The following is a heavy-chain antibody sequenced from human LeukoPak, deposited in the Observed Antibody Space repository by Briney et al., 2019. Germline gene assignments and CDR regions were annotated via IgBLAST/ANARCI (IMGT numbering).Heavy chain of an antibody. D-gene: IGHD2-2*01. CDR3: AKDPFRQYQLLTYYYYYYYMDV. V-gene: IGHV3-23*01. CDR1: GFTFSSYA. J-gene: IGHJ6*03. Sequence: GGSLRLSCAASGFTFSSYAMSWVRQAPGKGLEWVSAISGSGGSTYYADSVKGRFTISRDNSKNTLYLQMNSLRAEDTAVYYCAKDPFRQYQLLTYYYYYYYMDVWGKGTTVTVSS. CDR2: ISGSGGST.